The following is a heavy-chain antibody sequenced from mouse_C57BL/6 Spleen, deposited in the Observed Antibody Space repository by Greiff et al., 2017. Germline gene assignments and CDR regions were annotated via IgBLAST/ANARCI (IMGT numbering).Heavy chain of an antibody. V-gene: IGHV1-55*01. CDR3: ARTGVVFDY. CDR1: GYTFTSYW. CDR2: IYPGSGST. Sequence: QVHVKQPGAELVKPGASVKMSCKASGYTFTSYWITWVKQRPGQGLEWIGDIYPGSGSTNYNEKFKSKATLTVDTSSSTAYMQLSSLTSEDSAVYYCARTGVVFDYWGQGTTLTVSS. D-gene: IGHD4-1*01. J-gene: IGHJ2*01.